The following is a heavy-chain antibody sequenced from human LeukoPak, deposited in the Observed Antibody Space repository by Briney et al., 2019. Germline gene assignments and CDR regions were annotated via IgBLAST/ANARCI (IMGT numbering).Heavy chain of an antibody. Sequence: PSETLSLTCAVYGGSFSGYYWSWIRQPPGKGLEWIGEINHSGSTNYNPSLKSRVTISVDTSKNQFSLKLSSVTAADTAVYYCARGYSSSWRTIDYWGQGTQVTVSS. CDR1: GGSFSGYY. D-gene: IGHD6-13*01. CDR2: INHSGST. CDR3: ARGYSSSWRTIDY. V-gene: IGHV4-34*01. J-gene: IGHJ4*02.